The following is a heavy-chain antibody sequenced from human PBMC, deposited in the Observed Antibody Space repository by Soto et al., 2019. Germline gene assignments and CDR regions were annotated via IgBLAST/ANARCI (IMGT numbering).Heavy chain of an antibody. D-gene: IGHD1-7*01. CDR2: ISGSGGST. CDR3: AKGGGAITGTTTAAYYYYYMDV. J-gene: IGHJ6*03. CDR1: GFTFSSYA. V-gene: IGHV3-23*01. Sequence: GGSLRLSCAASGFTFSSYAMSWVRQAPGKGLEWVSAISGSGGSTYYADSVKGRFTISRDNSKNTLYLQMNSLRAEDTAVYYCAKGGGAITGTTTAAYYYYYMDVWGKGTTVTVSS.